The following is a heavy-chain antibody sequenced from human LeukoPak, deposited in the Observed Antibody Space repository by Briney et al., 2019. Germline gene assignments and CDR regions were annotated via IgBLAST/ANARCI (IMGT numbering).Heavy chain of an antibody. V-gene: IGHV3-23*01. CDR3: GKDRRLEPAIPDY. J-gene: IGHJ4*02. CDR1: GFTFSSYA. Sequence: GGSLRLSCAASGFTFSSYAMSWVRQAPGKGLEWVSAISGSGGSTYYADSVKGRFTIPRDNSKNTLYLQMNSLRAEDTAVYYCGKDRRLEPAIPDYWGQGTLVTVSS. D-gene: IGHD1-1*01. CDR2: ISGSGGST.